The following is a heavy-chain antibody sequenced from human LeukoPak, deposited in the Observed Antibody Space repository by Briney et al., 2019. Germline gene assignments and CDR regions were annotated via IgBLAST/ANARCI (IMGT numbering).Heavy chain of an antibody. CDR3: AKDNRRHYTSGPNPVSLH. CDR2: ISWNSGSI. D-gene: IGHD6-19*01. Sequence: GGSLRLSCAGSGFIFNNYAMHWVRQPPGKGLEWFSGISWNSGSIDYADSVKGRFTISRDNAKNSLYLQMNSLRVEDTAFYYCAKDNRRHYTSGPNPVSLHWGQGALVTVSS. CDR1: GFIFNNYA. J-gene: IGHJ4*02. V-gene: IGHV3-9*01.